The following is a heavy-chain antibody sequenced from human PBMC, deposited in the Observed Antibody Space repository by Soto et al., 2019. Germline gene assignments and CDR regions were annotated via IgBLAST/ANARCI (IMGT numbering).Heavy chain of an antibody. J-gene: IGHJ5*02. Sequence: SETLSLTCTVSGGSISSGGYYWSWIRQHPGKGLEWIGYIYYSGSTYYNPSLKSRVTISVDTSKNQFSLKLSSVTAADTAVYYCAREEYYYDSSGYYPWGQGTLVTVSS. CDR2: IYYSGST. V-gene: IGHV4-31*02. CDR3: AREEYYYDSSGYYP. D-gene: IGHD3-22*01. CDR1: GGSISSGGYY.